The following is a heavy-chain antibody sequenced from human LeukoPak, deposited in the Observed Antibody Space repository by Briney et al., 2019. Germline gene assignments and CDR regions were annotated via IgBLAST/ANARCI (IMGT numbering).Heavy chain of an antibody. Sequence: GGSLRLSCAASGFIFSNAWMNWVRQAPGKGLEWVANIRPDGSEKYYVDSVKGRFTISRDIAKQSVFLQMTSLRVEDTAVYYCARLSAMVRGPEDIFYFDYWGQGTLVTVSS. J-gene: IGHJ4*02. CDR2: IRPDGSEK. D-gene: IGHD3-10*01. V-gene: IGHV3-7*01. CDR1: GFIFSNAW. CDR3: ARLSAMVRGPEDIFYFDY.